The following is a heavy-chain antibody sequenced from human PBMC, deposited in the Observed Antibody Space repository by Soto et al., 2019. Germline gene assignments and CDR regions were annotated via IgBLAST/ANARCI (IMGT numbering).Heavy chain of an antibody. D-gene: IGHD3-22*01. CDR3: AREVVATNFDP. V-gene: IGHV4-59*01. Sequence: TLSLTCTVSGVSISSYYWSWIRQPPGKGLEWIGYIYYSGSTNYNPSLKSRVTISVDTSKNQFSLKLSSVTAADTAVYYCAREVVATNFDPWGQGTLVTVSS. J-gene: IGHJ5*02. CDR1: GVSISSYY. CDR2: IYYSGST.